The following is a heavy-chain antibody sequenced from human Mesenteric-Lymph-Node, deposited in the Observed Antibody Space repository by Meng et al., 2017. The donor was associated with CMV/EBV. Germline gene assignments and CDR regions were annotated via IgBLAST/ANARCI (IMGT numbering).Heavy chain of an antibody. J-gene: IGHJ4*02. V-gene: IGHV3-53*01. D-gene: IGHD3-22*01. CDR1: GFTVSSNY. CDR2: IYSGDNT. Sequence: GGSLRLSCAASGFTVSSNYMSWVRQAPGKGLEWVSIIYSGDNTYYADSVKGRFTISRDNSKNTLYLQMNSLRAEDTAVYYCARAPGYYDSSGTFDYWGQGTLVTVSS. CDR3: ARAPGYYDSSGTFDY.